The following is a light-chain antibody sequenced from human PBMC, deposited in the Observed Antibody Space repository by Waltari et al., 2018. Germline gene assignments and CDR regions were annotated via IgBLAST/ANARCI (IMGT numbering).Light chain of an antibody. CDR3: LQRTNWPPT. CDR2: NAI. Sequence: EVVMTQSPATLSLSPGDRATLSCRASQSVSNSLSWYQQKPGQAPRLLIYNAITRATGIPARCSGSGSGTDFTLTIGSLEPEDAAVYFCLQRTNWPPTFGGGTTVEIK. J-gene: IGKJ4*01. V-gene: IGKV3-11*01. CDR1: QSVSNS.